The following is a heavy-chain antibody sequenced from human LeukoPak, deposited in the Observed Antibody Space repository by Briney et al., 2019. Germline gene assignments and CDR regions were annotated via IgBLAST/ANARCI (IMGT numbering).Heavy chain of an antibody. V-gene: IGHV4-39*01. CDR3: ARSYCTNGVCYFLDY. CDR2: IYYSGST. D-gene: IGHD2-8*01. J-gene: IGHJ4*02. CDR1: GGSISSSSYY. Sequence: SETLSLTCTVSGGSISSSSYYWGWIRQPPGKGLEWNGSIYYSGSTYYNPSLKSRVTISVDTSKNQFSLKLSSVTAADTAVYYCARSYCTNGVCYFLDYWGQGTLVTVSS.